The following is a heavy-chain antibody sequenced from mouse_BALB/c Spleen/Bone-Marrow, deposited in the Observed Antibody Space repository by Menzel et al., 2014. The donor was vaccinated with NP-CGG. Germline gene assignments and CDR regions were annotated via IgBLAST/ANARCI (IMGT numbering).Heavy chain of an antibody. CDR3: ARGGAYWYFDV. V-gene: IGHV1S29*02. CDR2: IYPYNGVT. Sequence: VQLQQSGPVLVKPGASVKISCKASGYTFTDYNMHWVKQSHGKSLEWIGYIYPYNGVTGYNQKFKNKATLTVDNSSSTAYMEFRSLTSEDSAVYYCARGGAYWYFDVWGAGTTVTVSS. J-gene: IGHJ1*01. CDR1: GYTFTDYN.